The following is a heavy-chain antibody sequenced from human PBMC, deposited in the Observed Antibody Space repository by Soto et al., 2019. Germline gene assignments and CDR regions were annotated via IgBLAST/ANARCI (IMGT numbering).Heavy chain of an antibody. D-gene: IGHD2-2*01. V-gene: IGHV4-34*01. CDR3: ARGSRYCSSTSCYRYYFDY. CDR2: INHSGST. J-gene: IGHJ4*02. CDR1: GGSFSGYY. Sequence: SETLSLTCAVYGGSFSGYYWSWIRQPPGKGLEWIGEINHSGSTNYNPSLKSRVTISVDTSKNQFSLKLSSVTAADTAVYYCARGSRYCSSTSCYRYYFDYWGQGTLVTVSS.